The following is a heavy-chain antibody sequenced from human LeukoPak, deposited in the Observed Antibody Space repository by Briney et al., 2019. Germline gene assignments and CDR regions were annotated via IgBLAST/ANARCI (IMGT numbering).Heavy chain of an antibody. D-gene: IGHD3-3*02. Sequence: SETLSLTCTVSGGSISSYYWSWIRQPPGRGLGWIGYIYYSGSTNYHPSLKSRVTIPVDTSKNQFSLKLSSVTAADTAVYYCAREGIRPYYMDVWGKGTTVTISS. V-gene: IGHV4-59*01. CDR1: GGSISSYY. CDR3: AREGIRPYYMDV. CDR2: IYYSGST. J-gene: IGHJ6*03.